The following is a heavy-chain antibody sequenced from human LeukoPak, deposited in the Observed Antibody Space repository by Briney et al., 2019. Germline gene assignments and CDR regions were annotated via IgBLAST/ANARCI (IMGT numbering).Heavy chain of an antibody. D-gene: IGHD3/OR15-3a*01. CDR3: ARLIWTGYSDY. J-gene: IGHJ4*02. V-gene: IGHV4-38-2*01. CDR2: IYHSGST. CDR1: GYSISSGYY. Sequence: SETLSLTCAVSGYSISSGYYWGWIRQPPGKGLEWIGSIYHSGSTYYNPSLKSRVTISVDTSKNQFSLKLSSVTAADTTVYYCARLIWTGYSDYWGQGTLVTVSS.